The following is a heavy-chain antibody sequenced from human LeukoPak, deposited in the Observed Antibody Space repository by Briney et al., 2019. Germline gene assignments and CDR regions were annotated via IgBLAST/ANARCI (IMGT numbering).Heavy chain of an antibody. CDR2: ISGSGGST. J-gene: IGHJ4*02. V-gene: IGHV3-23*01. Sequence: PGRSLRLSCAASGFTFDDYAMHWVRQAPGKGLEWVSAISGSGGSTYYADSVKGRFTISRDNSKNTLYLQMNSLRAEDTAVYYCAKMGYGDYVGYWGQGTLVTVSS. CDR3: AKMGYGDYVGY. D-gene: IGHD4-17*01. CDR1: GFTFDDYA.